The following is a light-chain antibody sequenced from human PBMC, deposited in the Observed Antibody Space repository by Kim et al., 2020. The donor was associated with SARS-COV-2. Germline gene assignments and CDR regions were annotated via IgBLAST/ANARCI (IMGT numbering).Light chain of an antibody. J-gene: IGKJ4*01. CDR3: QQRSNWPLT. CDR1: QSVSSY. V-gene: IGKV3-11*01. CDR2: DAS. Sequence: IGFTPAPAPLALSPGERATLSCRASQSVSSYLAWYQQKPGQAPRLLIYDASNRATGIPARFSGSGSGTDFTLTISSLEPEDFAVYYCQQRSNWPLTFGGGTKVDIK.